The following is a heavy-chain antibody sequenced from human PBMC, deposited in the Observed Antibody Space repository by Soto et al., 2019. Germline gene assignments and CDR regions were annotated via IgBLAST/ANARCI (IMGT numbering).Heavy chain of an antibody. D-gene: IGHD3-9*01. Sequence: LSLTCTVSGGSISSGGYYWSWIRQHPGKGLEWIGYIYYSGSTYYNPSLKSRVTISVDTSKNQFSLKLSSVTAADTAVYYCARTYDILIGYLGYNWFDPWGQGTLVTVSS. J-gene: IGHJ5*02. V-gene: IGHV4-31*03. CDR3: ARTYDILIGYLGYNWFDP. CDR1: GGSISSGGYY. CDR2: IYYSGST.